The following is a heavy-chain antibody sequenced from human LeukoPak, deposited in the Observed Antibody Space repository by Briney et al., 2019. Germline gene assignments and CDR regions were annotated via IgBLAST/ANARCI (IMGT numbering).Heavy chain of an antibody. CDR2: IYYSGST. V-gene: IGHV4-31*03. Sequence: SETLSLTCTVSGGSISSTSYYWGWIRQPPGKGLEWIGYIYYSGSTYYNPSLKSRVTISVDTSKNQFSLKLSSVTAADTAVYYCARVVVVPAAIPLLSYYGMDVWGQGTTVTVSS. CDR3: ARVVVVPAAIPLLSYYGMDV. J-gene: IGHJ6*02. D-gene: IGHD2-2*02. CDR1: GGSISSTSYY.